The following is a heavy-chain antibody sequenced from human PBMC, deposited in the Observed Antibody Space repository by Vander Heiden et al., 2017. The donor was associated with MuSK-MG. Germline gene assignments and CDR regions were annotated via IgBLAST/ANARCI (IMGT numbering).Heavy chain of an antibody. Sequence: LVESGVGVVQPGGSQRISVTASGCTCTNLGMHCVRQAPGKGLEWVAVISYDTRYNYYASSVKGRFTISRDNSRNTLSLQMSGLRTADTALYFCTKEVREYIQVVPAGIHPYYFYLWGPGTSVTVSP. CDR2: ISYDTRYN. CDR1: GCTCTNLG. D-gene: IGHD6-6*01. J-gene: IGHJ4*02. V-gene: IGHV3-30*18. CDR3: TKEVREYIQVVPAGIHPYYFYL.